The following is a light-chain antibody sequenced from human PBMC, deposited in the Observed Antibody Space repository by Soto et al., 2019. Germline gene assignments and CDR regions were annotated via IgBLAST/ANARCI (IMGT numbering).Light chain of an antibody. CDR2: GAS. V-gene: IGKV3-20*01. CDR1: QSVGSNY. Sequence: EIVLTQSPGTLSLSPGERATLSCRASQSVGSNYLAWYQQKPGQAPRLLIHGASSRATGIPDRFSGSGSGTDFTLTISRLEPEDFAVYFCQQFGTSPLWTFGQGTKVDIK. CDR3: QQFGTSPLWT. J-gene: IGKJ1*01.